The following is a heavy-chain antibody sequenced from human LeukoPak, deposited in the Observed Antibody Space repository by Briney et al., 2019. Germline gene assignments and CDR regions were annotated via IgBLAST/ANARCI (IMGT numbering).Heavy chain of an antibody. D-gene: IGHD2-2*01. CDR3: AKGRAAAIGYYFDD. CDR1: GFTFSNYA. V-gene: IGHV3-23*01. Sequence: GGSLRLSCAASGFTFSNYAMSWVRQAPGKGLEWVSAISGSGGSTYYADSVKGRFTISRDNPKNTLYLQMNSLRAEDTAVYYCAKGRAAAIGYYFDDWGQGTLVTVSS. J-gene: IGHJ4*02. CDR2: ISGSGGST.